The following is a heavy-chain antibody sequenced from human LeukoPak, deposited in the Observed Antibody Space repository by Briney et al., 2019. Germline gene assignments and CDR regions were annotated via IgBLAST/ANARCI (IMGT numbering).Heavy chain of an antibody. D-gene: IGHD6-19*01. CDR3: VKESGAVFGPDYFDS. J-gene: IGHJ4*02. CDR2: MNPNSGNT. V-gene: IGHV1-8*01. CDR1: EFTFTNYD. Sequence: ASVKVSCKASEFTFTNYDINWVRQATGQGLEWMGWMNPNSGNTGYTQKFQGRVAMTRDNSITTAYMELSSLRSEDTAVYYCVKESGAVFGPDYFDSWGQGTLVTVSS.